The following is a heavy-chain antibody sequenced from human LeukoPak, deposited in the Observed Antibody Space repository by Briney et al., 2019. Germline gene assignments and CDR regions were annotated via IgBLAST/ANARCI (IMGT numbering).Heavy chain of an antibody. CDR2: ISSSSSYI. V-gene: IGHV3-21*01. D-gene: IGHD6-19*01. J-gene: IGHJ6*02. CDR3: LAQWQSRYGMDV. CDR1: GFTFSSYS. Sequence: GGSLRPSCAASGFTFSSYSMNWVRQAPGKGLEWVSSISSSSSYIYYADSVKGRFTISRDNAKNSLYLQMNSLRAEDTAVYYCLAQWQSRYGMDVWGQGTTVTVSS.